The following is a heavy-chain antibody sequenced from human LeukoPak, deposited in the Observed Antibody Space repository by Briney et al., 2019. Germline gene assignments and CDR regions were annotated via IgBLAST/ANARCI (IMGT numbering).Heavy chain of an antibody. V-gene: IGHV1-69*13. D-gene: IGHD1-26*01. CDR2: IIPIFGTP. Sequence: SVKVSCKASGYTFTSYGISWVRQAPGQGLEWMGGIIPIFGTPSYAQKFQGRVTITADESTSTAYMELSSLRSEDTAVYYCARGDLVGATTYYYYGMDVWGQGTTVTVSS. CDR3: ARGDLVGATTYYYYGMDV. J-gene: IGHJ6*02. CDR1: GYTFTSYG.